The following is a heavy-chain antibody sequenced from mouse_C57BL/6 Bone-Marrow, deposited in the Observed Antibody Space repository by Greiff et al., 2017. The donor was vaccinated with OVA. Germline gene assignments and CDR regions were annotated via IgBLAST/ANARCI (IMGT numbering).Heavy chain of an antibody. CDR2: IRSKSNNYAT. CDR1: GFSFNTYA. Sequence: EVQLVESGGGLVQPKGSLKLSCAASGFSFNTYAMNWVRQAPGKGLEWVARIRSKSNNYATYYADSVKDRFTISRDDSESMLYLQMNNLKTEDTAMYYCVRRGGSSYAYWGQGTLVTVSA. J-gene: IGHJ3*01. D-gene: IGHD1-1*01. V-gene: IGHV10-1*01. CDR3: VRRGGSSYAY.